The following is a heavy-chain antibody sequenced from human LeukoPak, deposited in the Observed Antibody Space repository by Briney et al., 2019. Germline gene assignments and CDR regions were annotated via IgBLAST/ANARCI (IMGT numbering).Heavy chain of an antibody. CDR2: ISGSGGST. V-gene: IGHV3-23*01. Sequence: GGSLRLPCAASGFTFSSYAMSWVRQAPGKGLEWVSAISGSGGSTYYADSVKGRFTISRDNSKNTLYLQMNSLRAEDTAVYYCAKDNENYYDSSDYYFDYWGQGTLVTVSS. CDR3: AKDNENYYDSSDYYFDY. CDR1: GFTFSSYA. J-gene: IGHJ4*02. D-gene: IGHD3-22*01.